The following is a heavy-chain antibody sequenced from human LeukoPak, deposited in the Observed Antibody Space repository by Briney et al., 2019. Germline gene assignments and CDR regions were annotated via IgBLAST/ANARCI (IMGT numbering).Heavy chain of an antibody. CDR3: AQYGDYGDY. V-gene: IGHV4-34*01. CDR2: INHSGST. CDR1: GGSFSGYY. J-gene: IGHJ4*02. D-gene: IGHD4-17*01. Sequence: PSETLSLTCAVYGGSFSGYYWIWIRQPPGKGLEWIGEINHSGSTNYNPSLKSRVTISVDTSKNQFSLKLSSVTAADTAVYYCAQYGDYGDYWGQGTLVTVSS.